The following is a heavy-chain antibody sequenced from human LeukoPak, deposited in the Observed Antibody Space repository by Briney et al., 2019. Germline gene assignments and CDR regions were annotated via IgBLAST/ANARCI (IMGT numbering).Heavy chain of an antibody. CDR2: IYYSGST. V-gene: IGHV4-30-4*01. CDR3: ARASSPVDLDY. CDR1: GGSISSGDYY. Sequence: PSETLSLTCTVSGGSISSGDYYWSWIRLPPGKGLEWIGYIYYSGSTYYNPSLKSRVTISVDTSKNQFSLKLSSVTAADTAVYYCARASSPVDLDYWGQRTLVTVSS. J-gene: IGHJ4*02.